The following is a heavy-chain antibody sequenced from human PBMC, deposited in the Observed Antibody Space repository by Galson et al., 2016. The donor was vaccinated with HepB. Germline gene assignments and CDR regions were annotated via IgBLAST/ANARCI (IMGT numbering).Heavy chain of an antibody. CDR3: TTLDGDYYYYYGLEL. V-gene: IGHV3-30*03. CDR2: ISSDGNKE. D-gene: IGHD4-17*01. CDR1: GLTFSSYG. Sequence: SLRLSCAGFGLTFSSYGMHWVRQAPGKGLEWVALISSDGNKEYYADSVKGRFSISRDNSKNTVNLRMSSLRGGDTAVYYCTTLDGDYYYYYGLELWGQGTTVTASS. J-gene: IGHJ6*02.